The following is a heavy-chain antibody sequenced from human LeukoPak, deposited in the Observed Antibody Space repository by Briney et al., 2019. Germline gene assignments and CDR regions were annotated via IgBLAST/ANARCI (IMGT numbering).Heavy chain of an antibody. D-gene: IGHD2-2*02. Sequence: GASVKVSFKASGYTFTSYYMHWVRQAPRQGLEWMGIMNPSCGRTSYPQKFQGRVTMTRDTSTSTVYMELSSLRSEDTAVYYCARDGSTRYCSSTSCYKHYYYGMDVWGQGTKVTVSS. V-gene: IGHV1-46*01. CDR2: MNPSCGRT. CDR3: ARDGSTRYCSSTSCYKHYYYGMDV. CDR1: GYTFTSYY. J-gene: IGHJ6*02.